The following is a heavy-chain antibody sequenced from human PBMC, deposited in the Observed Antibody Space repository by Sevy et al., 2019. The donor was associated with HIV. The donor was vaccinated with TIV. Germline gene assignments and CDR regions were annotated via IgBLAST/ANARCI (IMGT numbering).Heavy chain of an antibody. CDR2: INSDGSIT. V-gene: IGHV3-74*01. Sequence: GGSLRLSCAASGFTFTNYWMHWVRQAPGKGVVWVSRINSDGSITTYADSVKGRFTISRDNAKNTLYLQMNSLRAEDTAVYYCVYYDFWSGSSEYYMDVWGKGTTVTVSS. CDR3: VYYDFWSGSSEYYMDV. J-gene: IGHJ6*03. D-gene: IGHD3-3*01. CDR1: GFTFTNYW.